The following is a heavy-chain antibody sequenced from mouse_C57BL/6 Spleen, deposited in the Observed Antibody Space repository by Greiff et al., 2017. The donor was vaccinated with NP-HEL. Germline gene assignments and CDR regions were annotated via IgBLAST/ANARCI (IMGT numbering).Heavy chain of an antibody. CDR3: ARDAYGSWYFDV. D-gene: IGHD2-1*01. CDR2: ISDGGSYT. J-gene: IGHJ1*03. Sequence: DVQLVESGGGLVKPGGSLKLSCAASGFTFSSYAMSWVRQTPEKRLEWVATISDGGSYTYYPDNVKGRFTISRDNAKNNLYLQMSHLKSEDTAMYYCARDAYGSWYFDVWGTGTTVTVSS. V-gene: IGHV5-4*01. CDR1: GFTFSSYA.